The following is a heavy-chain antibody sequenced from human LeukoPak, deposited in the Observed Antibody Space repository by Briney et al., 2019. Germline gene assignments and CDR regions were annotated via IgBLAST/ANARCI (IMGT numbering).Heavy chain of an antibody. V-gene: IGHV3-7*01. D-gene: IGHD6-13*01. CDR2: MNPDGSVR. CDR1: GFSFSSCW. Sequence: GGSLRLSCAASGFSFSSCWMSWVRQTPAKGLEFVANMNPDGSVRNYMDSVKGRFTISRDNAKKSVYLEMNSLRADDTAVYYCARDPGSSSFDLWGQGTLVTVSS. J-gene: IGHJ4*02. CDR3: ARDPGSSSFDL.